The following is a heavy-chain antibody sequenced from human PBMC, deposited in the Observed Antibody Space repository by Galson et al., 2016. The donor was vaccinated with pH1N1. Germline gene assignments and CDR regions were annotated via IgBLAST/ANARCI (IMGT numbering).Heavy chain of an antibody. CDR2: INIDGSTT. Sequence: SLRLSCAASGFTFSDYWMHWVRQAPGKGLVWVSHINIDGSTTAYADSVKGRFTISRDNARNTLFLQMNSLRAEDTGVYYCARPRATALAYGFDPWGQGTLVTVSS. CDR1: GFTFSDYW. V-gene: IGHV3-74*01. CDR3: ARPRATALAYGFDP. J-gene: IGHJ5*02. D-gene: IGHD2-21*02.